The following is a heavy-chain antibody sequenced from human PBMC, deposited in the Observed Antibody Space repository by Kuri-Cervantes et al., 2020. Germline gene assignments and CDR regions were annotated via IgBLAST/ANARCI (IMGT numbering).Heavy chain of an antibody. CDR2: ISAYNGNT. CDR1: GYTFTSYG. Sequence: ASVKVSCKASGYTFTSYGISWVRQAPGQGLEWMGWISAYNGNTNYAQKLQGRVTMTTDTSTSTAYMELSSLRSEDTAVYYCARYCSSTSCYGVDWGQGTLVTVSS. J-gene: IGHJ4*02. V-gene: IGHV1-18*01. D-gene: IGHD2-2*01. CDR3: ARYCSSTSCYGVD.